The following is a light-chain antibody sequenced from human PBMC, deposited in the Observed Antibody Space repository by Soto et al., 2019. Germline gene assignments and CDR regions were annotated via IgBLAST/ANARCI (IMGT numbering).Light chain of an antibody. V-gene: IGKV1-5*01. CDR3: QQYDSSSPT. J-gene: IGKJ2*01. Sequence: DIQMTQSPSTLSASVVDGVTITCRASQNISVWLAWYQQRPGKAPKFLMYDASSLETGVPSRFSGSGSGTEFTLTIRSLQPDDSATYYCQQYDSSSPTFGQGTKVDIK. CDR1: QNISVW. CDR2: DAS.